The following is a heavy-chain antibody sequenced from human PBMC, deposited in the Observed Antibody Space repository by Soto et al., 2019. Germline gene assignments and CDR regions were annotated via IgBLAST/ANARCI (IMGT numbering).Heavy chain of an antibody. V-gene: IGHV4-39*01. CDR1: GGSISSSSYY. J-gene: IGHJ4*02. Sequence: ETLSLTCTVSGGSISSSSYYWGWIRQPPGKGLEWIGSIYYSGSTYYNPSLKSRVTISVDTSKNQFSLKLSSVTAADTAVYYCASSYGSGSYQRVGFDYWGQGTLVTVSS. D-gene: IGHD3-10*01. CDR2: IYYSGST. CDR3: ASSYGSGSYQRVGFDY.